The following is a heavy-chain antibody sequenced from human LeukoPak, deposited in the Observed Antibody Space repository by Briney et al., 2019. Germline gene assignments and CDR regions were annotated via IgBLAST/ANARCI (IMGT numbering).Heavy chain of an antibody. J-gene: IGHJ4*02. CDR1: GFTFSSYG. CDR3: AREWELATTIDY. Sequence: PGGSLRLSCSAPGFTFSSYGMNWVRQAPGKGLEWVANIKQDGSEKYYVDSVKGRFTISRDNAKNSLYLQMNSLRAEDTDVYYCAREWELATTIDYWGQGTLVTVSS. V-gene: IGHV3-7*03. D-gene: IGHD1-26*01. CDR2: IKQDGSEK.